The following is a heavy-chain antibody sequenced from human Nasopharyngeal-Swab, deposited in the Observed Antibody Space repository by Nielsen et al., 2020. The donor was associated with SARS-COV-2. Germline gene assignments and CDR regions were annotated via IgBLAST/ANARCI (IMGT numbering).Heavy chain of an antibody. V-gene: IGHV4-59*12. D-gene: IGHD1-26*01. J-gene: IGHJ4*02. Sequence: ETLSLTCTVSGGSISSYYWTWIRQSPGKGLEWIGYIYYSGSTDYNPSLKGRVTISVDTSKNQFSLKLSSVTAADTAVYYCAREEQSFDYWGQGTLVAVSS. CDR1: GGSISSYY. CDR2: IYYSGST. CDR3: AREEQSFDY.